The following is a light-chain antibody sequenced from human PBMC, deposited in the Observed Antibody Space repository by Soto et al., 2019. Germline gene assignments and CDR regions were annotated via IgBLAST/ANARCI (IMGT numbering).Light chain of an antibody. V-gene: IGKV3-15*01. CDR2: DTS. CDR3: QQYNNRPPIT. Sequence: EIVMTQSPPTLSVSPGDRATLSCRASQSVSIKLAWYQQKPGQAPRLLIYDTSTRATGIPARFSGSGSGTEFILTISSLQSQDFSSYYCQQYNNRPPITFGQGTRLEIK. CDR1: QSVSIK. J-gene: IGKJ5*01.